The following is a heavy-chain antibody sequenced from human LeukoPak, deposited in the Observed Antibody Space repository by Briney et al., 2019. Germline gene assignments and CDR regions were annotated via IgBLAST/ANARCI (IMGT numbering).Heavy chain of an antibody. D-gene: IGHD2-2*01. Sequence: PSETLSLTCTVSGGSVSSGSYYWSWIRQPPGKGLEWIAYIYYSGSTNYNPSLKSRVTISVDTSKNQFSLKLSSVTAADTAVYYCARVRCSSSSCYPDYWGQGTLVTVSS. CDR3: ARVRCSSSSCYPDY. CDR1: GGSVSSGSYY. V-gene: IGHV4-61*01. CDR2: IYYSGST. J-gene: IGHJ4*02.